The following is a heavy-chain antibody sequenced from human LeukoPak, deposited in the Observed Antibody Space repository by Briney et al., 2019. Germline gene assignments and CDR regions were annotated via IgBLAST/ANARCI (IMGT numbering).Heavy chain of an antibody. Sequence: GGSLSLFCAASGFTFSIHLMRWVRQATGKGLERVANIKQSGSEKYYVDSVKGRFTISRDNAKNSLYLQINSLRAEDTAVYYCARHRLEPSYYYMDVWGKGTTVTVSS. CDR1: GFTFSIHL. CDR3: ARHRLEPSYYYMDV. CDR2: IKQSGSEK. V-gene: IGHV3-7*01. J-gene: IGHJ6*03. D-gene: IGHD6-25*01.